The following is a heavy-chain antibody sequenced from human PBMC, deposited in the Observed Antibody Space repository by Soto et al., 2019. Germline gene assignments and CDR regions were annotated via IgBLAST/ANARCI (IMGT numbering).Heavy chain of an antibody. Sequence: QLQLQESSPGLVKPSETLSLTCTVSGGSISSSSYYWGWIRQPPGKGLEWIGSIYYSGSTYYNPSLKSRVTISVDTSKNQFSLKLSSVTAADTAVYYCARHPYYDFWSGTGDNWFDPWGQGTLVTVSS. CDR3: ARHPYYDFWSGTGDNWFDP. D-gene: IGHD3-3*01. V-gene: IGHV4-39*01. J-gene: IGHJ5*02. CDR2: IYYSGST. CDR1: GGSISSSSYY.